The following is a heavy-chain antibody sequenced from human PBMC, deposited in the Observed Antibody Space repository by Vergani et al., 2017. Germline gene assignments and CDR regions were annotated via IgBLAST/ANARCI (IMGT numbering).Heavy chain of an antibody. J-gene: IGHJ5*02. CDR2: ITSTGATI. V-gene: IGHV3-21*02. Sequence: VQLVESGGGLVKPGGSLRLSCGASGFTFKNNTMTWVRQSPGKGLEWVSSITSTGATINYADSVKGRFTISRDNAKKFLYLQMNNLRDEDTALYYCASRVSAGGGLDTRGQGTLVTVS. D-gene: IGHD2-15*01. CDR3: ASRVSAGGGLDT. CDR1: GFTFKNNT.